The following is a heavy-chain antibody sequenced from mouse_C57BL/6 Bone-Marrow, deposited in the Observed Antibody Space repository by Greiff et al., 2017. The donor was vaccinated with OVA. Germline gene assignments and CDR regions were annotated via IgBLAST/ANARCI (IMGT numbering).Heavy chain of an antibody. V-gene: IGHV1-7*01. Sequence: QVHVKQSGAELAKPGASVKLSCKASGYTFTSYWMHWVKQRPGQGLEWIGYINPSSGYTKSNQKFKDKATLTADKSSSTAYMQLSSLTYEDSAVYYGARGSSYEKYYFDYWGQGTTLTVSS. J-gene: IGHJ2*01. D-gene: IGHD1-1*01. CDR3: ARGSSYEKYYFDY. CDR2: INPSSGYT. CDR1: GYTFTSYW.